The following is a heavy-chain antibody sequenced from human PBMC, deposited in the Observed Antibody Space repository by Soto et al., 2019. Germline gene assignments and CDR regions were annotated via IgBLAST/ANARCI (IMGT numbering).Heavy chain of an antibody. CDR1: GFTFTNAW. CDR2: IRSNSDGGTT. J-gene: IGHJ3*02. D-gene: IGHD1-7*01. Sequence: PGGSLRLSCEASGFTFTNAWMNWVRQAPGQGLEWVGRIRSNSDGGTTDYAAPVKGRFSISRDDSKNTLYLQMNSLKTEDTAVYYCSTTKAGTNTFGIWGQGTMVTV. V-gene: IGHV3-15*07. CDR3: STTKAGTNTFGI.